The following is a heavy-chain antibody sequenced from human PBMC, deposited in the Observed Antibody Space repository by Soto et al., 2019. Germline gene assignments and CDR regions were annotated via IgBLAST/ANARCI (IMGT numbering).Heavy chain of an antibody. CDR2: VRTYNGNT. D-gene: IGHD3-10*01. CDR1: GYIFTSFG. V-gene: IGHV1-18*01. Sequence: QVQLVQSGAEVKKPGASVKVSCKASGYIFTSFGITWVRQAPGQGLEWMGWVRTYNGNTKYAQKLQGRVTMSTETSTSTAYMELSSLRSDETAVYYCTRGAGQGSGSYDWGQGTLVTVSS. J-gene: IGHJ4*02. CDR3: TRGAGQGSGSYD.